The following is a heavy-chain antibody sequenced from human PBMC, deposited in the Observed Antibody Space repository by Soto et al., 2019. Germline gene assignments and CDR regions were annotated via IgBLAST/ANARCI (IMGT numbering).Heavy chain of an antibody. CDR3: AKDLSSSPTDAFDI. CDR2: ISWHSGNL. D-gene: IGHD6-6*01. CDR1: GFTFDDYA. V-gene: IGHV3-9*01. Sequence: VQLVESGGGLVQPGRSLRLSCVASGFTFDDYAMHWVRQAPGKGLEWVSHISWHSGNLGYADSVKGRFTISRDNAKRSLYLNMNSLRAEDTALYYCAKDLSSSPTDAFDIWGQGTMVTVSS. J-gene: IGHJ3*02.